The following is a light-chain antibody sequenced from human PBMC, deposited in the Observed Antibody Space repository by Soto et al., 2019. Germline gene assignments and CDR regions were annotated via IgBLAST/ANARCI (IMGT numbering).Light chain of an antibody. V-gene: IGKV3-20*01. CDR3: QHYDNSPLT. CDR2: GAS. J-gene: IGKJ4*01. Sequence: EIVLTQSPGTLSWSPGERATLSCRASQSVRSSCLVWYQQKVGQAPRLLIYGASNRATGIPDRFSGSGSGTDFTLTISRLEPEDFAVYYCQHYDNSPLTFGGGTKVEIK. CDR1: QSVRSSC.